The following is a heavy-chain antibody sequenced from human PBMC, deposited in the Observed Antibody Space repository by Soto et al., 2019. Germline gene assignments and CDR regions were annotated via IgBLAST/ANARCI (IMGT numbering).Heavy chain of an antibody. V-gene: IGHV1-18*01. CDR2: ISAYNGNT. CDR3: ARDSGNFGVWPDFFDY. D-gene: IGHD4-17*01. CDR1: GYTFTSYG. J-gene: IGHJ4*02. Sequence: QVQLVQSGAEVKKPGASVKVSCKASGYTFTSYGIIWVRQAPGQGLEWMGWISAYNGNTDYAQNLQGRVTMTTDTSTSTAYMELRSLRSDDTAVFFCARDSGNFGVWPDFFDYWGQGTLVTVSS.